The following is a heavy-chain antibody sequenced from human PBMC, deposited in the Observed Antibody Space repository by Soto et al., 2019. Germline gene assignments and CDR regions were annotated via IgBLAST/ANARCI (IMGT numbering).Heavy chain of an antibody. Sequence: GGSLRLSCAASGFTFKKYVINWVRPSPGKGLEWVSAISASGGNTFYTDSVKGRFTISRDNSKHTVYLQMNSLRGEDTAVYYCAKHLFYDNMARRDISTHTWGEGIMITV. CDR1: GFTFKKYV. D-gene: IGHD3-9*01. CDR2: ISASGGNT. CDR3: AKHLFYDNMARRDISTHT. J-gene: IGHJ3*02. V-gene: IGHV3-23*01.